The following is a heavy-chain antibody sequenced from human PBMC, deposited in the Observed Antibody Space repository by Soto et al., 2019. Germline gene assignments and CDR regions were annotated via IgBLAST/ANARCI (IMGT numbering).Heavy chain of an antibody. CDR2: ISAYNGNT. V-gene: IGHV1-18*04. J-gene: IGHJ4*02. D-gene: IGHD3-10*01. CDR1: GYTFTSYG. CDR3: ARDNWPPMVRGVILDY. Sequence: ASVKVSATASGYTFTSYGISWVRQGPGQGLEWMGWISAYNGNTNYAQKLQGRVTMTTDTSTSTAYMELRSLRSDDTAVYYCARDNWPPMVRGVILDYWGQGTLVTVSS.